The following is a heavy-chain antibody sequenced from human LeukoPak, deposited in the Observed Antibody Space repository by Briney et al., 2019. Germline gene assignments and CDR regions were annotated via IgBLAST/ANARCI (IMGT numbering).Heavy chain of an antibody. D-gene: IGHD3-3*01. CDR1: GFIFSDYG. V-gene: IGHV3-48*02. J-gene: IGHJ4*02. CDR3: ARDQYDTWSRRGNFDS. Sequence: GGSLRLSCAAAGFIFSDYGMHWVRQAAGKGLEWVSSISSSSSTISYADSVKGRFTISRDNAKNSLYLQMNSLRDEDTAVYYCARDQYDTWSRRGNFDSWGQGTLVIVSS. CDR2: ISSSSSTI.